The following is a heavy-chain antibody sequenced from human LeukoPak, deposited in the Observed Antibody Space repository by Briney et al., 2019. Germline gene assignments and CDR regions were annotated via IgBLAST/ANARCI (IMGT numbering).Heavy chain of an antibody. D-gene: IGHD3-10*01. CDR2: IKQDGSAK. V-gene: IGHV3-7*04. J-gene: IGHJ4*02. CDR1: GFTFSDFW. Sequence: LSGGSLRLSCAAAGFTFSDFWMSWVRQPPGKGLDWVANIKQDGSAKYYVESVKGRFTISRDNAKNSLFLQMNSLRVEDTAVYYCARGPPRYGYGSGTCPPYYFDYWGKGALVTVSS. CDR3: ARGPPRYGYGSGTCPPYYFDY.